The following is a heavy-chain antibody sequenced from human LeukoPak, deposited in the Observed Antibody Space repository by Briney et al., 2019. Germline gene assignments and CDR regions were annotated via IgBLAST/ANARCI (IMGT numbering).Heavy chain of an antibody. V-gene: IGHV1-2*02. Sequence: ASVKVSCKASGYTFTVYYMHWVRQAPGQGLEWRGWINPNNGGTNYAQKFQGRVTMTRDTSISTAYMELSRLRSDDTAVYYCAITGYGYYNDAFDIWGQGTMVTVSS. CDR2: INPNNGGT. CDR1: GYTFTVYY. J-gene: IGHJ3*02. CDR3: AITGYGYYNDAFDI. D-gene: IGHD4-17*01.